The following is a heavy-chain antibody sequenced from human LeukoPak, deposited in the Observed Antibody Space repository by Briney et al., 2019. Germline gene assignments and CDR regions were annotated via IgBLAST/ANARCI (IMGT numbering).Heavy chain of an antibody. Sequence: GGSLRLSCAASGFSFSSYTMNWVRQAPGKGLEWVSAISGSGGSTYYADSVKGRFTISRDNSKNTLYLQMNSLRAEDTAVYYCANQGSGSYYHPIDYWGQGTLVTVSS. CDR1: GFSFSSYT. CDR2: ISGSGGST. D-gene: IGHD1-26*01. V-gene: IGHV3-23*01. J-gene: IGHJ4*02. CDR3: ANQGSGSYYHPIDY.